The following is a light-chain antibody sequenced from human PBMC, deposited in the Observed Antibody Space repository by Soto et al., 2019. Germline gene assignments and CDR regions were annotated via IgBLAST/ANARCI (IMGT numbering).Light chain of an antibody. CDR2: EVV. Sequence: VLTQSPSASGSPGQTVTISCTGTKNDIGVYDFVSWYQHHPGKAPRLIIYEVVQRPSGVPDRFSGSKSGNTASLTVSGLQAADEADYFCKSYAGSNTYVFGSGTKVTVL. CDR3: KSYAGSNTYV. V-gene: IGLV2-8*01. J-gene: IGLJ1*01. CDR1: KNDIGVYDF.